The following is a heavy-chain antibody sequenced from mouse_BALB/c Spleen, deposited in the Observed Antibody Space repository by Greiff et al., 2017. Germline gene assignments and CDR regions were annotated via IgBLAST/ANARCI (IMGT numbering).Heavy chain of an antibody. J-gene: IGHJ3*01. Sequence: VQLVESGAELVRPGASVTLSCKASGYTFTDYEMHWVKQTPVHGLEWIGAIDPETGGTAYNQKFKGKATLTADKSSSTAYMELRSLTSEDSAVYYCTRDMITTTAWFAYWGQGTLVTVSA. CDR3: TRDMITTTAWFAY. D-gene: IGHD2-4*01. CDR2: IDPETGGT. CDR1: GYTFTDYE. V-gene: IGHV1-15*01.